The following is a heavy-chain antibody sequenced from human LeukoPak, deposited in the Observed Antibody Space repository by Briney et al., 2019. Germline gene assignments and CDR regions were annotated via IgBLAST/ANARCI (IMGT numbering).Heavy chain of an antibody. J-gene: IGHJ4*02. CDR2: ISGSGGST. Sequence: GGSLRLSCAASGFTLSSYAMSWVRQAPGKGLEWVSAISGSGGSTYYADSVKGRFTISRDISKNTLYLQMNSLRAEDTAVYYCAKVGEDYVWGSYLDYWGQGNLVTVSS. D-gene: IGHD3-16*02. CDR1: GFTLSSYA. V-gene: IGHV3-23*01. CDR3: AKVGEDYVWGSYLDY.